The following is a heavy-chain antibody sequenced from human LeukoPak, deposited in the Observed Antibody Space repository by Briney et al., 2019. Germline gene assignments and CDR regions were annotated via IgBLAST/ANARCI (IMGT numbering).Heavy chain of an antibody. D-gene: IGHD1-26*01. CDR3: ARSTRKDGFDY. Sequence: PSETLSLTCTVSGGSISSSIYYWGWIRQPPGKGLEWIGSIYYSGSTYYNPSLKSRVTISVDTSKNQFSLKLSSVTAADTAVYYCARSTRKDGFDYWGQGTLVTVSS. V-gene: IGHV4-39*07. CDR2: IYYSGST. J-gene: IGHJ4*02. CDR1: GGSISSSIYY.